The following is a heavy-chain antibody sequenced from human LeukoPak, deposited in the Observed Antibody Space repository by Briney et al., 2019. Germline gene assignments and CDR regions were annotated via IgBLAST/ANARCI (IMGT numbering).Heavy chain of an antibody. CDR3: ARINWNDAFDI. V-gene: IGHV4-30-4*01. Sequence: SQTLSLTCTVSGGSINTGDYYWSWIRQPPGKGLEWIGYIYYSGSTYYNPSLKSRLTMSVGTSNNQFSLKLSSVTAADTAVYYCARINWNDAFDIWGQGTMVTVSS. J-gene: IGHJ3*02. CDR2: IYYSGST. CDR1: GGSINTGDYY. D-gene: IGHD1-20*01.